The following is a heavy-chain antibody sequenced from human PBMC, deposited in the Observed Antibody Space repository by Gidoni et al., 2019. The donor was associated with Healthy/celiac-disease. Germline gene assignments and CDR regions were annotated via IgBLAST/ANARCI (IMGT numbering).Heavy chain of an antibody. D-gene: IGHD3-16*02. CDR3: ARSDDYVWGSYRYPLPSDY. V-gene: IGHV1-46*01. CDR2: INPSGGST. Sequence: QVQLVQSGAEVKKPGASVKVSCKASGYTFTSYYMHWVRQAPGQGLEWMGIINPSGGSTSYAQKFQGRVTMTRDTSTGTVYMELSSLRSEDTAVYYCARSDDYVWGSYRYPLPSDYWGQGTLVTVSS. J-gene: IGHJ4*02. CDR1: GYTFTSYY.